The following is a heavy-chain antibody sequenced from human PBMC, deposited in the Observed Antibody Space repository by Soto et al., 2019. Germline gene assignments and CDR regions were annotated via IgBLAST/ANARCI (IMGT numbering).Heavy chain of an antibody. CDR3: ARLYCSGGSCYLDNWFDP. Sequence: KPSETLSLTCTVSGGSISSGGYYWSWIRQHPGKGLEWIGYIYYSGSTYYNPSLKSRVTISVDTSKNQFSLKLSSVTAADTAVYYCARLYCSGGSCYLDNWFDPWGQGTLVTVSS. V-gene: IGHV4-31*03. CDR2: IYYSGST. J-gene: IGHJ5*02. D-gene: IGHD2-15*01. CDR1: GGSISSGGYY.